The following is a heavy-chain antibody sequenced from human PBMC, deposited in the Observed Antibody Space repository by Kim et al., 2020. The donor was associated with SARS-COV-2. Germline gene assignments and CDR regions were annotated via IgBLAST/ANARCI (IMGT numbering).Heavy chain of an antibody. J-gene: IGHJ6*02. D-gene: IGHD2-2*01. CDR3: ARGPPPRIVVVPAAILLGYYYGMDV. CDR1: GGTFSSYA. CDR2: IIPIFGTA. Sequence: SVKVSCKASGGTFSSYAISWVRQAPGQGLEWMGGIIPIFGTANYAQKFQGRVTITADESTSTAYMELSSLRSEDTAVYYCARGPPPRIVVVPAAILLGYYYGMDVWGQGTTVTVSS. V-gene: IGHV1-69*13.